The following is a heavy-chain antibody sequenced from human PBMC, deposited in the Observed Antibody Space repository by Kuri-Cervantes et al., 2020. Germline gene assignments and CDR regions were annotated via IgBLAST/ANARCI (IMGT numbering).Heavy chain of an antibody. CDR3: ARDLFVGEYSDAYALDI. J-gene: IGHJ3*02. D-gene: IGHD5-18*01. V-gene: IGHV1-69*05. CDR2: ITPIFGTS. Sequence: SVKVSCKASGGTFSSYAISWMRQAPGQGLEWVGGITPIFGTSNYAQKFQGRVTMTTDESTSTAYMELSSLRSEDTAMHYCARDLFVGEYSDAYALDIWGQGTMVTVSS. CDR1: GGTFSSYA.